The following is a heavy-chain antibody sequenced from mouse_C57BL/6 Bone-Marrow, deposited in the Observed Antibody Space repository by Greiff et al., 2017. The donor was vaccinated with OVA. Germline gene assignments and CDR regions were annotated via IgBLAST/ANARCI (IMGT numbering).Heavy chain of an antibody. CDR2: IYPGSGST. V-gene: IGHV1-55*01. D-gene: IGHD2-4*01. CDR1: GYTFTSYW. J-gene: IGHJ3*01. CDR3: ARAYYDYDAFAY. Sequence: QVQLQQPGAELVKPGASVKMSCKASGYTFTSYWITWVKQRPGQGLEWIGDIYPGSGSTNYTEKFKSKATLTVDTSSSTAYMQLSSLTSEDSAVYYCARAYYDYDAFAYWGQGTLVTVSA.